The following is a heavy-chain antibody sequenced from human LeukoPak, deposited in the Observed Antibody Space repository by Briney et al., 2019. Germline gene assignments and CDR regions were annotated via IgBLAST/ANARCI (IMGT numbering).Heavy chain of an antibody. CDR2: IKHDGSEK. D-gene: IGHD4-17*01. J-gene: IGHJ3*02. V-gene: IGHV3-7*03. CDR3: ARRLWGITVTTSLFAFDM. Sequence: QAGGSLRLSCVASGVTLSNYAMSWARQAPGKGLEWVANIKHDGSEKYYVDSVKGRFTISRDNAKNSLHLQMNSLRAEDTAVYYCARRLWGITVTTSLFAFDMWGQGTMVTVSS. CDR1: GVTLSNYA.